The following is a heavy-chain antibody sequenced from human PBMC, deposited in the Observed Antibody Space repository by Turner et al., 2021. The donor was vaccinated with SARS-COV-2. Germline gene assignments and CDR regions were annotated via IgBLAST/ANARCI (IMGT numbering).Heavy chain of an antibody. V-gene: IGHV1-8*01. J-gene: IGHJ4*02. CDR3: ARTFTAMVRVDY. Sequence: QVQLVQSGAEVKKPGASVKVSCKASGYTFTSYDINWVRQATGQGLEWMGWMNTNSGNTGYAQKFQGRVTMTRNTSISTAYMELSSLRSEETAVYYCARTFTAMVRVDYWGQGTLVTVSS. D-gene: IGHD5-18*01. CDR1: GYTFTSYD. CDR2: MNTNSGNT.